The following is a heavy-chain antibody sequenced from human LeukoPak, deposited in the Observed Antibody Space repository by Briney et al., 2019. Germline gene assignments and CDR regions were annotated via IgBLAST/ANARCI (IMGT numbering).Heavy chain of an antibody. Sequence: GGSLRLSCAASGFTFSDYHMSWIRQAPGKGLEWISYISSSGDTIFYADSVKGRFTISRDNAKNSLYLQMNSLRAEDTAVYYCARVAVAGGIDYWGQGTLVTVSS. D-gene: IGHD6-19*01. CDR2: ISSSGDTI. CDR1: GFTFSDYH. V-gene: IGHV3-11*04. J-gene: IGHJ4*02. CDR3: ARVAVAGGIDY.